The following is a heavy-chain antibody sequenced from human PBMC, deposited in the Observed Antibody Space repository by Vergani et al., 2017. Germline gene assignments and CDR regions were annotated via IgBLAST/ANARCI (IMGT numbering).Heavy chain of an antibody. CDR1: GFTFSNYD. J-gene: IGHJ4*02. D-gene: IGHD3-10*01. V-gene: IGHV3-30*03. CDR2: ISYDGSNK. Sequence: QVQLVESGGGVVQPGRSLRLSCAASGFTFSNYDMHWVRQAPGKGLEWVAVISYDGSNKYYADSVKGRFTISSDNPKNTLYLQMNSLRAEDTAVFYCWFYGSGSYTFDYWGQGTLVTVSS. CDR3: WFYGSGSYTFDY.